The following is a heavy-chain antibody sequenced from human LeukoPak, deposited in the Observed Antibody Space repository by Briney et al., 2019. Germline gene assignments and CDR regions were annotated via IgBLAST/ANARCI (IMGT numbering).Heavy chain of an antibody. CDR3: ARDEGGPVNY. V-gene: IGHV1-18*01. Sequence: GASVKVSCKASGYTFTSYGISWVRQAPGQGLEWMGWISSNNGNAKYAQKFQGRVTMTTETSTSTAYMELRSLRSDDTAVYYCARDEGGPVNYWGQGTLVTVSS. D-gene: IGHD3-16*01. CDR1: GYTFTSYG. J-gene: IGHJ4*02. CDR2: ISSNNGNA.